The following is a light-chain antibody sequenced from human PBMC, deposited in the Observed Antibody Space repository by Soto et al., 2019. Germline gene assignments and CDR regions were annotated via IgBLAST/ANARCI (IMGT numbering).Light chain of an antibody. CDR2: WAS. CDR1: QSLFYSSNNNNY. J-gene: IGKJ1*01. V-gene: IGKV4-1*01. Sequence: DIVMTQSPDSLAVSLGDRATINCKSSQSLFYSSNNNNYLAWYQQKPGQPPKLLIYWASTRESGVPDRFSGSGSGADFTLTISSLQAEDVAVYYCQQYYSTPRTFGQGTKVEIK. CDR3: QQYYSTPRT.